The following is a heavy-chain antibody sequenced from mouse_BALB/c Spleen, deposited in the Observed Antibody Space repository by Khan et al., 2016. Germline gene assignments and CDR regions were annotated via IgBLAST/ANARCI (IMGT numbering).Heavy chain of an antibody. CDR2: ISYSGST. V-gene: IGHV3-1*02. J-gene: IGHJ2*01. Sequence: EVQLQESGPGLVKPSQSLSLTCTVTGYSITSGYGWHWIRQFPGNKLEWMGYISYSGSTNYNPSLKSRTSITRDTSKNQFFLQLNSVTTEDTATYYCARTARIKYWGQGTTLTVAS. CDR3: ARTARIKY. D-gene: IGHD1-2*01. CDR1: GYSITSGYG.